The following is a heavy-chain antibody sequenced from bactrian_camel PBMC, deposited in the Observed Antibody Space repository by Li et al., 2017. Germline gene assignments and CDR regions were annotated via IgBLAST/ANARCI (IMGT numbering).Heavy chain of an antibody. Sequence: QVQLVESGGGSVQAGESLRLSCVYTIVSRFMGWFRQVPGKERERVARLNTVQGYTFLPDSVKGRFTVSHDDSKDTLYLQMNSLKVEDTAMYYCAADPERVAFRGAHEHVPTFEYRGQGTQVTVS. D-gene: IGHD6*01. CDR2: LNTVQGYT. V-gene: IGHV3S54*01. J-gene: IGHJ5*01. CDR1: IVSRF. CDR3: AADPERVAFRGAHEHVPTFEY.